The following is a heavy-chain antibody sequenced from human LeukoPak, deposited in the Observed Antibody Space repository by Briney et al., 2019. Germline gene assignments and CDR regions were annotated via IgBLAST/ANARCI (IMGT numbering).Heavy chain of an antibody. CDR1: GGSISSNSFY. V-gene: IGHV4-39*01. D-gene: IGHD6-19*01. CDR3: ARLRRGIAVAGSRFDY. J-gene: IGHJ4*02. CDR2: IYYSGST. Sequence: SETLSLTCSVSGGSISSNSFYWGWIRQPPGKGLEWIGSIYYSGSTFYNSSLESRVSLSVDMSKNQFSLKLSSVTAADTAVYSCARLRRGIAVAGSRFDYWGQGTLVTVSS.